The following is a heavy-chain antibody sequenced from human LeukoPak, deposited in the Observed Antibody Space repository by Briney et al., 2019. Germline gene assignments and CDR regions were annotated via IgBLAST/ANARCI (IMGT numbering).Heavy chain of an antibody. D-gene: IGHD5-18*01. CDR3: AGRLNVDTAMVTGFDY. J-gene: IGHJ4*02. CDR2: INHSGST. CDR1: GGSFSGYY. Sequence: SEPLSLTCAVYGGSFSGYYWSWIRQPPGKGLEWIGEINHSGSTNYNPSLKSRVTISVDTSKNQFSLKLSSVTAADTAVYYCAGRLNVDTAMVTGFDYWGQGTLATVSS. V-gene: IGHV4-34*01.